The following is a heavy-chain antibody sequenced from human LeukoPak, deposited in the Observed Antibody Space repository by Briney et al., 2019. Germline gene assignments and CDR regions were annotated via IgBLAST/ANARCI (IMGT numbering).Heavy chain of an antibody. Sequence: TSETLSLTCTVSGGSISSRTYYWGWIRQPLGKGLEWIGTIYYSGTTYYNPSLKSRVTISLDTSKNQFSLKLSSVTAADTAIYYCARDFSSSSTVYYYYYMDVWGKGTTVTVSS. CDR3: ARDFSSSSTVYYYYYMDV. CDR1: GGSISSRTYY. J-gene: IGHJ6*03. V-gene: IGHV4-39*07. D-gene: IGHD6-6*01. CDR2: IYYSGTT.